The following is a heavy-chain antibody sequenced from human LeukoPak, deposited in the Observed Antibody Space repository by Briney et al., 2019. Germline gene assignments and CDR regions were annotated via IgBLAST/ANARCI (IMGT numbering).Heavy chain of an antibody. CDR3: AKDYSSGSPEYFHH. Sequence: GGSLRLSCAASGFTFSNYAMSWVRQAPGKGLEWVSSIRGSGHSTYYADSVKGRFTISRDNSKNTLYLQMNSLGAEDTAAYYCAKDYSSGSPEYFHHWGQGTLVTVSS. CDR1: GFTFSNYA. D-gene: IGHD3-10*01. V-gene: IGHV3-23*01. J-gene: IGHJ1*01. CDR2: IRGSGHST.